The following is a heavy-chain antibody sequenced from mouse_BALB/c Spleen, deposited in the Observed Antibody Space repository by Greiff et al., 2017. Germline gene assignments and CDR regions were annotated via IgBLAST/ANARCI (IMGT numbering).Heavy chain of an antibody. CDR3: ARFGYGAWFAY. J-gene: IGHJ3*01. Sequence: EVKLMESGGGLVQPGGSRKLSCAASGFTFSSFGMHWVRQAPEKGLEWVAYISSGSSTIYYADTVKGRFTISRDNPKNTLFLQMTSLRSEDTAMYYCARFGYGAWFAYWGQGTLVTVSA. CDR1: GFTFSSFG. CDR2: ISSGSSTI. V-gene: IGHV5-17*02. D-gene: IGHD2-2*01.